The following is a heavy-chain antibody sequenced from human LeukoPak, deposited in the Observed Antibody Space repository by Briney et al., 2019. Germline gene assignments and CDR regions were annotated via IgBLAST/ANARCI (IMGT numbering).Heavy chain of an antibody. J-gene: IGHJ3*02. CDR2: ISGSGRSI. CDR1: GFTFSNYA. CDR3: ATYYYDSSGYYPDAFDI. D-gene: IGHD3-22*01. V-gene: IGHV3-23*01. Sequence: GGSLRLSCAASGFTFSNYAMSWVRQAPGKGLEWVSGISGSGRSIYYADSVKGRFTISRDNSKNALYLQMNSLRAEDTAVYYCATYYYDSSGYYPDAFDIWGQGQWSPSLQ.